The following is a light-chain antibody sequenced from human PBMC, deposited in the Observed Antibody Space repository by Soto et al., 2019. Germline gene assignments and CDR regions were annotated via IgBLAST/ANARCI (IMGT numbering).Light chain of an antibody. Sequence: EIVLTQSPGTLSLSPGERATLSCRASQSVSSSYLAWYQQKPGQAPRLLIYGASSRATGIPDRFSGSGSGTDFTLTISRLEPEDFAVYYCQQYDSSSWAFGQRTKVEIK. CDR3: QQYDSSSWA. J-gene: IGKJ1*01. CDR1: QSVSSSY. V-gene: IGKV3-20*01. CDR2: GAS.